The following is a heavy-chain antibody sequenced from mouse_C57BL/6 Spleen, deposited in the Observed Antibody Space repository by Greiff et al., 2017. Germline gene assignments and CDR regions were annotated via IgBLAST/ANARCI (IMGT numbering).Heavy chain of an antibody. V-gene: IGHV5-6*02. Sequence: DVKLQESGGDLVKPGGSLKLSCAASGFTFSSYGMSWVRQTPDKRLEWVATISSGGSYTYYPDSVKGRFTISRDNAKNTLYLQMSSLKSEDTAMYYCARPLSTMVTKGKGYFDVWGTGTTVTVSS. CDR3: ARPLSTMVTKGKGYFDV. CDR1: GFTFSSYG. CDR2: ISSGGSYT. J-gene: IGHJ1*03. D-gene: IGHD2-2*01.